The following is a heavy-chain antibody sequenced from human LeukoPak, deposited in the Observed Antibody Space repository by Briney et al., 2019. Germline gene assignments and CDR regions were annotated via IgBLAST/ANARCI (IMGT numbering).Heavy chain of an antibody. D-gene: IGHD3-22*01. CDR3: ARDGYSSGYYINFDY. V-gene: IGHV3-74*01. J-gene: IGHJ4*02. CDR2: IISVGGST. CDR1: GFSPTIFW. Sequence: RGSLRLSCVPSGFSPTIFWMRWVRPAPGGGLVWVSRIISVGGSTSYADSVKGRFTISRDNAKNTLYLQMNSLRAEDTAVYYCARDGYSSGYYINFDYWGQGTLVTVSS.